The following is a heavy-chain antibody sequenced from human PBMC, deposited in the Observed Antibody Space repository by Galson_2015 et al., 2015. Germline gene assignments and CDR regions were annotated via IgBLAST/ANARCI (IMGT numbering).Heavy chain of an antibody. Sequence: SLRLSCAASGLTFSSYAMSWVGQAPGMGREWVSDVSGSGGSTCYADSVKGRFTISRDNSKNTLYLQMNSLRAEDTAVYYCAKPYSGYDSFDAFDIWGQGTMVTVSS. CDR3: AKPYSGYDSFDAFDI. V-gene: IGHV3-23*01. CDR2: VSGSGGST. J-gene: IGHJ3*02. D-gene: IGHD5-12*01. CDR1: GLTFSSYA.